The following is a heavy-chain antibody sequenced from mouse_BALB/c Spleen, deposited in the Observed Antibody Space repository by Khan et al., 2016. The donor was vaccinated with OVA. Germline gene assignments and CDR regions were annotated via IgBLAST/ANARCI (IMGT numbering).Heavy chain of an antibody. D-gene: IGHD1-2*01. CDR1: GYSITSGYG. CDR2: ISYSGST. Sequence: EVQLQESGPGLVKPSQSLSLTCTVTGYSITSGYGWNWLRQFPGNKLEWMGYISYSGSTNYNPSLQSRISITRDTSKNQFVLQLNYVTTEDTATYYCARTARIKYWGQGTTLTGSS. J-gene: IGHJ2*01. CDR3: ARTARIKY. V-gene: IGHV3-2*02.